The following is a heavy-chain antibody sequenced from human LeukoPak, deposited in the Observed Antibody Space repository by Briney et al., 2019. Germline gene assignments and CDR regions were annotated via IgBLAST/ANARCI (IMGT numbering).Heavy chain of an antibody. D-gene: IGHD3-3*01. J-gene: IGHJ3*02. V-gene: IGHV3-48*01. Sequence: QPGGSLRLSCAASGFTFSSYSMNWVRQAPGKGLEWVSYISSSSSTIYYADSVKGRFTISRDNAKNSLYLQMNSLRAEDTAVYYCARDYYYDFWSGYFSLDAFDIWGQGTMVTVSS. CDR3: ARDYYYDFWSGYFSLDAFDI. CDR2: ISSSSSTI. CDR1: GFTFSSYS.